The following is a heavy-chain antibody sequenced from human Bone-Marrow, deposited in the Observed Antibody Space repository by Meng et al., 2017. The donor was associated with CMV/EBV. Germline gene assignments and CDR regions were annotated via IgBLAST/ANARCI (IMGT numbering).Heavy chain of an antibody. CDR2: IGTAGDT. V-gene: IGHV3-13*01. CDR3: ARGDGMDV. CDR1: GFTVSSNY. Sequence: GESLKISCAASGFTVSSNYMSWVRQATGKGLEWVSAIGTAGDTYYPGSVKGRFTISRENAKNSLYLQMNSLRAGDTAVYYCARGDGMDVWGQGTTVTVSS. J-gene: IGHJ6*02.